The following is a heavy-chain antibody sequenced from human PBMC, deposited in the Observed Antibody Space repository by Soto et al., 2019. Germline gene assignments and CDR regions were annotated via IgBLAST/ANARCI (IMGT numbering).Heavy chain of an antibody. CDR1: GFSLSNASMG. V-gene: IGHV2-26*01. CDR3: ARQVYCSGGSCYLNAFHI. Sequence: QVTLKESGPVLVKPTETLTLTCTVSGFSLSNASMGVSWIRQPPGKALECLAHIFSNDEKSYSTSLKSRLTISKDTSKSQVVLTMTNMDPVDTATYYCARQVYCSGGSCYLNAFHIWGQGTLVTVTS. CDR2: IFSNDEK. J-gene: IGHJ3*02. D-gene: IGHD2-15*01.